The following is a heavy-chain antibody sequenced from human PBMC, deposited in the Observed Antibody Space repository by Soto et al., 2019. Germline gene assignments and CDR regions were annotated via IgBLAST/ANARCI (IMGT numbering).Heavy chain of an antibody. CDR1: GFTFSSYS. D-gene: IGHD2-15*01. J-gene: IGHJ6*02. CDR2: ISSSSTNI. V-gene: IGHV3-48*01. Sequence: EVQLVESGGGLVQPGGSLRLSCAASGFTFSSYSMKWVRQAPGKGLEWVSYISSSSTNIYYADSVKGRFTISRDNAKNSLYLQMNGLRAEDTAVYYCARAYCSGGSCKYYYYGMDVWGQGTTVTVSS. CDR3: ARAYCSGGSCKYYYYGMDV.